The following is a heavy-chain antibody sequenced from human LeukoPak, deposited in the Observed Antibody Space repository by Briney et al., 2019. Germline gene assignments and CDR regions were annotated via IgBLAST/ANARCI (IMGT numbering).Heavy chain of an antibody. Sequence: PSETLSLTCTVSGGSINSYYWSWIRQPPGKGLEWIGYIYYSGSTNYSPSLKGRVTISVDTSKNQFSLKLSSVTAADTAVYYCARHEGYSYDYWGQGTLVTVSS. CDR3: ARHEGYSYDY. CDR1: GGSINSYY. V-gene: IGHV4-59*08. CDR2: IYYSGST. J-gene: IGHJ4*02.